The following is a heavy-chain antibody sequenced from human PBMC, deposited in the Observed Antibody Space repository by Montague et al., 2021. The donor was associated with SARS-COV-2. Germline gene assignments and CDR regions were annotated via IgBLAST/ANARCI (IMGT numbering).Heavy chain of an antibody. J-gene: IGHJ4*02. CDR2: IDWDEDQ. D-gene: IGHD4-17*01. V-gene: IGHV2-70*01. Sequence: VKPTQTLTLTCTFSGFSLNTSGMCVSWICQPPGKALEWLALIDWDEDQYYSTSLKTRLTISKDTSKNQVVLTMTNMDPIDTATYYCARSYGDYRDSYFDYWGQGTLVTVSS. CDR3: ARSYGDYRDSYFDY. CDR1: GFSLNTSGMC.